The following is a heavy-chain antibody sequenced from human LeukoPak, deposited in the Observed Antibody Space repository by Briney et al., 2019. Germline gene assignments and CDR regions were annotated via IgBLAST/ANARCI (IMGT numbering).Heavy chain of an antibody. CDR1: GFTFSSYS. CDR3: AREGSSGWYILGAFDI. CDR2: ISSSSSYI. J-gene: IGHJ3*02. D-gene: IGHD6-19*01. Sequence: PGGSLRLSCAASGFTFSSYSMNWVRQAPGKGLEWVSSISSSSSYIYYADSVKGRFTISRDNAKNSLYLQMNSLRAEDTAVYYCAREGSSGWYILGAFDIWGQGTMVTVSS. V-gene: IGHV3-21*01.